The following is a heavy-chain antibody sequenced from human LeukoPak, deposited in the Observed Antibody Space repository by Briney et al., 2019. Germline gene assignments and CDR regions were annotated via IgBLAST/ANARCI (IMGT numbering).Heavy chain of an antibody. J-gene: IGHJ4*02. CDR1: GFTFSSYS. D-gene: IGHD2-21*02. CDR3: ATGRPGAAFPSNFDY. CDR2: ISSSSSYI. Sequence: GGSLRPSCAASGFTFSSYSMNWVRQAPGKGLEWVSSISSSSSYIYYADSVKGRFTISRDNAKNSLFLQMNSLRTEDTGVYYCATGRPGAAFPSNFDYWGQGTLVTVSS. V-gene: IGHV3-21*01.